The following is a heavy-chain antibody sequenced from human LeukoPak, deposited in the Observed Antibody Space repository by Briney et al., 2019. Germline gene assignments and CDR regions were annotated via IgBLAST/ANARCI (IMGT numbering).Heavy chain of an antibody. D-gene: IGHD3-16*01. CDR2: IYTSGST. CDR3: ARDKRGNWFDP. CDR1: GGSISSSSYY. J-gene: IGHJ5*02. V-gene: IGHV4-61*02. Sequence: SETLSLTCTVSGGSISSSSYYWSWIRQPAGKGLEWIGRIYTSGSTNYNPSLKSRVTMSVDTSKNQFSLKLSSVTAADTAVYYCARDKRGNWFDPWGQGTLVTVSS.